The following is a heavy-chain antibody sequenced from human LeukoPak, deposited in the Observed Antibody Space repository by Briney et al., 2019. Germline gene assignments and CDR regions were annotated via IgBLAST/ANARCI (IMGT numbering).Heavy chain of an antibody. V-gene: IGHV1-8*03. J-gene: IGHJ4*02. D-gene: IGHD3-10*01. CDR3: ARETMVRGVTTWDY. Sequence: ASVKVSCKASGYTFTSYDINWVRQATGQGLEWMGWMNPNSGNTGYAQKFQGRVTITRNTSISTAYMELSSLRSEDTAVYYCARETMVRGVTTWDYWGQGTLVTVSS. CDR2: MNPNSGNT. CDR1: GYTFTSYD.